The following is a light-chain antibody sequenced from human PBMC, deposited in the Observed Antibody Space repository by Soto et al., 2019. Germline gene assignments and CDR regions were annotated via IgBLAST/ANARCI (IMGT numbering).Light chain of an antibody. J-gene: IGLJ1*01. CDR1: SSDVGGYNH. CDR3: SSHTASTNRI. CDR2: EVT. V-gene: IGLV2-14*01. Sequence: QSALTQPASVSGSPGQSITISCTGTSSDVGGYNHVSWYQHHPGKAPKRIIYEVTKRPSGVSNRFSGSKSGDTASLTISGLQAEDEADYYCSSHTASTNRIFGTGTKVNVL.